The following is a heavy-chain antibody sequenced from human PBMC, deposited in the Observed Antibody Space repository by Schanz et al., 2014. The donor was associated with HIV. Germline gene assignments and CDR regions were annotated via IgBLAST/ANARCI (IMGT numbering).Heavy chain of an antibody. V-gene: IGHV3-23*01. J-gene: IGHJ1*01. D-gene: IGHD1-26*01. Sequence: EVQLLESGGGLVQPGGSLRLSCAASGFTFSSYAMSWVLLAPRKGLEWVSTVGYGGDNTYYADSVEGRFTISRDNSKNTVYLQMNSLRAEDTALYYCAKRGPYTGRYEYFQQWGQGTLVTVSS. CDR1: GFTFSSYA. CDR3: AKRGPYTGRYEYFQQ. CDR2: VGYGGDNT.